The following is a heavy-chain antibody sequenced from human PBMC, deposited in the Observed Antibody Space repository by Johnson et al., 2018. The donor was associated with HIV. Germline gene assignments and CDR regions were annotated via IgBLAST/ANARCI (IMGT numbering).Heavy chain of an antibody. Sequence: VQLVESGGGVVQPGMFVTLSCAASGLNFSDYGMHWVRQATGKGLEWVAVISFDGSNEYYADSVKGRFTISRDNSKNTLHLQMNSLRTEDTAVYYCVRGRISTVVVDLRGGGFDIWGQGTLVTVSS. CDR3: VRGRISTVVVDLRGGGFDI. CDR2: ISFDGSNE. CDR1: GLNFSDYG. D-gene: IGHD2-2*01. J-gene: IGHJ3*02. V-gene: IGHV3-30*04.